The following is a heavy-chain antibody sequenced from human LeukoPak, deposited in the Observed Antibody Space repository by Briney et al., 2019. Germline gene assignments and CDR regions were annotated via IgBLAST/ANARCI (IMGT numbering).Heavy chain of an antibody. Sequence: SETLSLTCTVSGGSISSGDSYWSWIRQPPGKGLEWIGYIYYSGSTYYNPSLKSRVTISVDSSKNQLSLKLSSVTAADTAVYYCARTSSSSDAFDIWGQGTMVTVSS. CDR3: ARTSSSSDAFDI. D-gene: IGHD6-13*01. CDR2: IYYSGST. J-gene: IGHJ3*02. CDR1: GGSISSGDSY. V-gene: IGHV4-30-4*01.